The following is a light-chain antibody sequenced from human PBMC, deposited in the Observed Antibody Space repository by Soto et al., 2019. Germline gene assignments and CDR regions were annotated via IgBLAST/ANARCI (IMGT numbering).Light chain of an antibody. V-gene: IGLV2-23*01. J-gene: IGLJ1*01. CDR1: SDDVGAYNS. CDR2: EGT. CDR3: CSSAPESTYV. Sequence: QSVLAQPASVSGAPGQSITISCTGTSDDVGAYNSVSWYQQLPHKAPQVILYEGTQRPSGVSSRFSGSTSGNAASLTISGLQADDEADYFCCSSAPESTYVFGTGTKV.